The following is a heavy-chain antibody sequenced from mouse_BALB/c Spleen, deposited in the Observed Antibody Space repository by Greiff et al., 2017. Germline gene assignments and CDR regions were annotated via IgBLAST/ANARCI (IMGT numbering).Heavy chain of an antibody. CDR2: ISSGGST. Sequence: EVMLVEPGGGLVKPGESLKLSCAASGFTFSSYAMSWVRQTPEKRLEWVASISSGGSTYYPDSVKGRFTISRDNARNILYLQMSSLRSEDTAMYYCARADGWFAYWGQGTLVTVSA. V-gene: IGHV5-6-5*01. CDR1: GFTFSSYA. J-gene: IGHJ3*01. CDR3: ARADGWFAY. D-gene: IGHD2-3*01.